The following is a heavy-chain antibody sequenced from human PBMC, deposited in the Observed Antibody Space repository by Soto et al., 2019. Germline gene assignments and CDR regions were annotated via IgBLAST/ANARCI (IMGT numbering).Heavy chain of an antibody. CDR3: ARELYDLLTGYYSPRVGYGMDV. Sequence: QVQLVQSGAEVKKPGASVKVSCKASGYTFTSYGISWVRQAPGQGLEWMGWISAYNGNTNYAQKLQGRVTMTTDTSTSTAYMELRSLRSDDTAVYYCARELYDLLTGYYSPRVGYGMDVWGQGTTVTVSS. D-gene: IGHD3-9*01. CDR1: GYTFTSYG. V-gene: IGHV1-18*01. CDR2: ISAYNGNT. J-gene: IGHJ6*02.